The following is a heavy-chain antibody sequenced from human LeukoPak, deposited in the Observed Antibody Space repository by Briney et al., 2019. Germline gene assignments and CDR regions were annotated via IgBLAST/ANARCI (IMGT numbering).Heavy chain of an antibody. V-gene: IGHV3-23*01. J-gene: IGHJ4*02. Sequence: QPGGSLRLSCVASGFTFSNYAMSWVRQAPGKRLEWVSAVTGRGGSTYYADSVKVRFTISRDNSRDTLFLQMNSLRAEDTAIYYCAKWGDFDILTGYYVSDFWGQGILVTVSS. CDR1: GFTFSNYA. D-gene: IGHD3-9*01. CDR3: AKWGDFDILTGYYVSDF. CDR2: VTGRGGST.